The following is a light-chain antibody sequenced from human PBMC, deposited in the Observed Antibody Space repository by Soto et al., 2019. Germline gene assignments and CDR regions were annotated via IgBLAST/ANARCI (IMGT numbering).Light chain of an antibody. Sequence: QSVLTQPASVSGSPGQSITISCTGTSSDVGGSDSVSWYQQHPGEAPKLMIFEVTNRPSGVSNRFSGSKSGNTASLTISGLQPEDEADYYCASYTTSSTYVFGTGTKLTVL. CDR2: EVT. CDR3: ASYTTSSTYV. V-gene: IGLV2-14*01. J-gene: IGLJ1*01. CDR1: SSDVGGSDS.